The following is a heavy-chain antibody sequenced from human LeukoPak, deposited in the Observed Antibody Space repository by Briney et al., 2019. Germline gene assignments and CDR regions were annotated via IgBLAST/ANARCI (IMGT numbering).Heavy chain of an antibody. Sequence: GGSLRLSCAASGFTVSSKYMSWVRQAPGKGLEWVSLLYRGDSIYYADSVKGRFTISRDTSKNTLYLQMDSLRAEDTAVYYCARVLNDYTDNVYFDSWGQGTLVTVSS. CDR1: GFTVSSKY. D-gene: IGHD4-11*01. CDR2: LYRGDSI. V-gene: IGHV3-53*01. CDR3: ARVLNDYTDNVYFDS. J-gene: IGHJ4*02.